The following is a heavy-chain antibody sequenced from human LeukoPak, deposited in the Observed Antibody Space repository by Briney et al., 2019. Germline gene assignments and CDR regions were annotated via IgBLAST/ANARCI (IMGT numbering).Heavy chain of an antibody. J-gene: IGHJ4*02. CDR2: IQPDGTAK. V-gene: IGHV3-7*01. CDR3: ARWNYNSLTGYYIDY. Sequence: PGGSLRLSCAASGFTFGSHWMTWVRQAPGKGLEGVANIQPDGTAKEYVGSVKGRFSIPRDNAENSLYLQMNSLRAEDTAVYYCARWNYNSLTGYYIDYWGQGTLVAVSS. CDR1: GFTFGSHW. D-gene: IGHD3-9*01.